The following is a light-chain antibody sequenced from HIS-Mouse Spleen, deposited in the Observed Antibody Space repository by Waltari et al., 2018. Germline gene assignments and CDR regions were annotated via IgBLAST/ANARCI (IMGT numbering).Light chain of an antibody. V-gene: IGLV2-11*01. J-gene: IGLJ3*02. CDR3: CSYAGSYTWV. Sequence: QSALTQPRSVSGSPGQSVTISCTGTSSDVGGYTYGSGYQQHPGQAPKLMSYDVSKRPSGVPDRFSGSKSGNTASLTISGLQAEDEADYYCCSYAGSYTWVFGGGTKLTVL. CDR2: DVS. CDR1: SSDVGGYTY.